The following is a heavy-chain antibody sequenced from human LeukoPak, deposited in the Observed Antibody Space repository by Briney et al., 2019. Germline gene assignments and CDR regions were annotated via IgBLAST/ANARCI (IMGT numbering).Heavy chain of an antibody. D-gene: IGHD4-17*01. CDR3: ASVYANDYGDYIDY. J-gene: IGHJ4*02. Sequence: ASVKVSCKASGYTFTGYYMHWVRQAPGQGLEWMGWINPNSGGTNYAQKFQGRVTMTRDTSISTAYMELSRLRSDDTAVYYCASVYANDYGDYIDYWGQGTLVTVSS. V-gene: IGHV1-2*02. CDR2: INPNSGGT. CDR1: GYTFTGYY.